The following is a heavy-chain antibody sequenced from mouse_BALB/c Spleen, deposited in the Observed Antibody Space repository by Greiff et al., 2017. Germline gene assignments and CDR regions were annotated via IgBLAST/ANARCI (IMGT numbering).Heavy chain of an antibody. CDR3: TRGRDYGNYDAMDY. D-gene: IGHD2-1*01. J-gene: IGHJ4*01. CDR2: IYPGNSDT. CDR1: GYTFTSYW. Sequence: VQLQQSGTVLARPGASVKMSCKASGYTFTSYWMHWVKQRPGQGLEWIGAIYPGNSDTSYNQKFKGKAKLTAVTSTSTAYMELSSLTNEDSAVYYCTRGRDYGNYDAMDYWGQGTSVTVSS. V-gene: IGHV1-5*01.